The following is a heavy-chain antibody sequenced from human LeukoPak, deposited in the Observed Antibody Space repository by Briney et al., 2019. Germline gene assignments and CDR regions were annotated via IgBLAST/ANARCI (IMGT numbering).Heavy chain of an antibody. V-gene: IGHV1-2*02. CDR1: RYTFTGYY. J-gene: IGHJ4*02. D-gene: IGHD3-22*01. Sequence: GASVKVSCKAPRYTFTGYYMHWVRQAPGQGLEWMGWINPNSGGTNYAQKFQGRVTMTRDTSISTAYMELSRLRSDDTAVYYCARGSHGDYYDSSGYYYYFDYWGQGTLVTVSS. CDR2: INPNSGGT. CDR3: ARGSHGDYYDSSGYYYYFDY.